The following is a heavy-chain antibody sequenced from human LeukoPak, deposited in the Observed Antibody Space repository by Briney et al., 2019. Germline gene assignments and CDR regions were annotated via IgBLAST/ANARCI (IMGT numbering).Heavy chain of an antibody. D-gene: IGHD6-13*01. V-gene: IGHV4-4*02. Sequence: QASGTLSLTCAVSGGSISSSNWWSWVRQPPGKGLEWIGEIYHSGSTNYNPSLKSRVTISVDKSKNQFSLKLSSVTAADTAVYYCARLSSSWPRGGYYYYGMDVWGQGTTVTVSS. CDR3: ARLSSSWPRGGYYYYGMDV. CDR1: GGSISSSNW. CDR2: IYHSGST. J-gene: IGHJ6*02.